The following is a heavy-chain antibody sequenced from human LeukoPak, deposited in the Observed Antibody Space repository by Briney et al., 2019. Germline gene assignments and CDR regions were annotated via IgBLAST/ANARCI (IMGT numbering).Heavy chain of an antibody. CDR1: GFTFSDSS. CDR2: IRGKANNYAT. Sequence: GGSLRLSCAASGFTFSDSSMHWVRQASGKGLEWVGRIRGKANNYATAYAASVKGRFTISRDDSKNTAYLQMNSLKTEDTAVYFCRIAVPEDAFDIWGQGTMVTVSS. V-gene: IGHV3-73*01. CDR3: RIAVPEDAFDI. D-gene: IGHD6-19*01. J-gene: IGHJ3*02.